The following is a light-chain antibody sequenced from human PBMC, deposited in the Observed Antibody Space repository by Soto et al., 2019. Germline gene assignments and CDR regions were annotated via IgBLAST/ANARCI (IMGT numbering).Light chain of an antibody. V-gene: IGKV1-33*01. CDR1: QDINNF. CDR3: QQYEDLPLT. J-gene: IGKJ1*01. CDR2: DAS. Sequence: DIQMTQSPSSLYASVGDSVTISCQASQDINNFLNWYQQKPGKPPQLLIYDASTLEKGVPSRFSGGGSGSDFSFTITNLQPEDSATYYCQQYEDLPLTFGQGTKV.